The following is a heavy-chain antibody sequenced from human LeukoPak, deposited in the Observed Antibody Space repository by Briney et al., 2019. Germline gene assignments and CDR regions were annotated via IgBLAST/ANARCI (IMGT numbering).Heavy chain of an antibody. CDR1: GYTFTSYD. CDR3: ARAAVNLHPNHYYYMDV. J-gene: IGHJ6*03. CDR2: MNPYNGNT. V-gene: IGHV1-8*01. Sequence: ASVKVSCKASGYTFTSYDINWVRQSTGQGLEWMGWMNPYNGNTGYAQKFEGRVIMTRDTSISTAYLELSSLTSEDTAVYYCARAAVNLHPNHYYYMDVWGKGTTVTVPS.